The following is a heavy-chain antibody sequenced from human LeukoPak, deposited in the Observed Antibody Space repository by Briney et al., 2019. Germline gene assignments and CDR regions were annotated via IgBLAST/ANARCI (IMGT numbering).Heavy chain of an antibody. CDR3: TSARRYTKWELPLFY. Sequence: SQTLSLTCTVSGGSISCGGYYWRWIRQHPGKDLEWLWYIYYSGSTYYNPSLKSRVTISVETSKNQFSLKLSSVTAADTAVYCCTSARRYTKWELPLFYWGQGTLVTVSS. J-gene: IGHJ4*02. D-gene: IGHD1-26*01. CDR1: GGSISCGGYY. CDR2: IYYSGST. V-gene: IGHV4-31*03.